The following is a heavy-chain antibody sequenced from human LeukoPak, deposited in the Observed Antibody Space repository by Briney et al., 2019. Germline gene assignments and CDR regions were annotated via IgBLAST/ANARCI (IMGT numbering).Heavy chain of an antibody. CDR3: ARIHQATVTTGALDP. J-gene: IGHJ5*02. CDR1: GYSFTSYW. Sequence: GESLKISCKGSGYSFTSYWIGWVRQMPGKGLEWMGIIYPGDSDTRYSPSFQGQVTISADKSISTAYLQWSSLKASDTAMYYCARIHQATVTTGALDPWGQGTLVTVSS. V-gene: IGHV5-51*01. CDR2: IYPGDSDT. D-gene: IGHD4-17*01.